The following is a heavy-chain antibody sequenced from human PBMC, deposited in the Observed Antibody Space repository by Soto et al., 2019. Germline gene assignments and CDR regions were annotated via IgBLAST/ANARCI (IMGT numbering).Heavy chain of an antibody. D-gene: IGHD2-15*01. V-gene: IGHV1-69*12. Sequence: QVQLVQSGAEVKKPGSSVKVSCTSSGGTFSNSPISWVRQAPGQGLEWVGGVIPVFRTANYAQKFQGRVTIIADESTNTAYMELSSLRSDDTAVYYCARSRFVVGVTEDYYGMDVWGQGTTVTVSS. CDR3: ARSRFVVGVTEDYYGMDV. CDR2: VIPVFRTA. J-gene: IGHJ6*02. CDR1: GGTFSNSP.